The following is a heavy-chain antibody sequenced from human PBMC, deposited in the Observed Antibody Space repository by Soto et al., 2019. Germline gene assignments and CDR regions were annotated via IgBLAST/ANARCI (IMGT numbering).Heavy chain of an antibody. CDR1: GGSFSSFA. V-gene: IGHV1-69*18. Sequence: QVQLVQSGAEMKKPGSSVRVSCNASGGSFSSFAISWVRPAPGQGLEWLGRIIPVSGTVNYAQKFQGRLTITADQSTTTAYMELTSLTSADTAMYYCARDDSTWGQGTMVTVSS. D-gene: IGHD3-22*01. CDR3: ARDDST. J-gene: IGHJ3*01. CDR2: IIPVSGTV.